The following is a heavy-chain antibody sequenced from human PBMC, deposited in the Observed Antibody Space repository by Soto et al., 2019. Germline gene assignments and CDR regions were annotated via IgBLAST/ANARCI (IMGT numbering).Heavy chain of an antibody. V-gene: IGHV4-39*01. CDR3: AIAVAGPYYYYGMDV. CDR2: IYYSGST. CDR1: GGSISSSSYY. D-gene: IGHD6-19*01. J-gene: IGHJ6*02. Sequence: SETLSLTCTVSGGSISSSSYYWGWIRQPPGKGLEWIGSIYYSGSTYYNPSLKSRVTISVDTSKNQFSLKLSSVTAADTAVYYCAIAVAGPYYYYGMDVWGQGTTVTVSS.